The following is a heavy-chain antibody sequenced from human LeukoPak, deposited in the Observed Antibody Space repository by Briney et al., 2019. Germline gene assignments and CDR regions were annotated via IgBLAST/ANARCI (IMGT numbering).Heavy chain of an antibody. CDR2: MNPNSGNT. CDR3: ARGQGGIAAAGGYYYYMDV. Sequence: GASVKVSCKASGYTFTSYDINWVRQATGQGLEWMGWMNPNSGNTGYAQKFQGRVTITRNTSISTAYMELSSLRSEDTAVYYCARGQGGIAAAGGYYYYMDVWGKGTTVTVSS. J-gene: IGHJ6*03. V-gene: IGHV1-8*03. CDR1: GYTFTSYD. D-gene: IGHD6-13*01.